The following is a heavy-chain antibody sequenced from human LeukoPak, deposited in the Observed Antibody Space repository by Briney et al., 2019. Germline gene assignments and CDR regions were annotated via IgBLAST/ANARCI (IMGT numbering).Heavy chain of an antibody. J-gene: IGHJ4*02. V-gene: IGHV3-7*03. CDR1: GFTFSSYW. D-gene: IGHD3-10*01. CDR3: ARGKWFGELLHFDY. Sequence: PGGSLRLSCAASGFTFSSYWMNWVRQAPGKGLEWVANIKQDGSEKYYVDSVKGRFTISRDNTKNSLYLQMNSLRAEDTAVHYCARGKWFGELLHFDYWGQGTLVTVSS. CDR2: IKQDGSEK.